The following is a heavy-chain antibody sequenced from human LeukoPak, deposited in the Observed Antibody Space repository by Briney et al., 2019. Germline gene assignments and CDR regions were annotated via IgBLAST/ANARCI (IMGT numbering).Heavy chain of an antibody. CDR3: ARDPAAGTEV. Sequence: SETLSLTCTVSGGSISSYYWSWIRQPPGKGLEWIGYIYYSGSTYYNPSLKSRVTISVDKSKNQFSLKLSSVTAADTAVYYCARDPAAGTEVWGQGTLVTVSS. D-gene: IGHD6-13*01. J-gene: IGHJ4*02. V-gene: IGHV4-59*12. CDR1: GGSISSYY. CDR2: IYYSGST.